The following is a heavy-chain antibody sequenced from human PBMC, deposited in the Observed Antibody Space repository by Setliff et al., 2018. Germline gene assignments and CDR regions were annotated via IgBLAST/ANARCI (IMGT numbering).Heavy chain of an antibody. CDR1: GYSISSGYI. CDR2: IGHTGSI. V-gene: IGHV4-38-2*02. J-gene: IGHJ4*02. Sequence: PSETLSLTCTVSGYSISSGYIWGWIRQPPGKGLEWVGNIGHTGSINYNPSLKSRLTISRDTSKNQVSLKLNSVAATDTAVYYCARDLGHGGDSDYWGQGILVTVSS. D-gene: IGHD2-21*02. CDR3: ARDLGHGGDSDY.